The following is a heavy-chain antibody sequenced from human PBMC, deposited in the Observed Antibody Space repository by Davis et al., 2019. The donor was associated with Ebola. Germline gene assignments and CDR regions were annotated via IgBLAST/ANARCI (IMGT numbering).Heavy chain of an antibody. CDR1: GGTFSSYA. D-gene: IGHD2-15*01. Sequence: SVKVSCKASGGTFSSYAISWVRQAPGQGLEWMGRIIPILDIANYAQKFQGRVTITADKSTSTAYMELSSLRSEDTAVYYCARDLGAPYCSGGSCYPKNDYWGQGTLVTVSS. J-gene: IGHJ4*02. CDR3: ARDLGAPYCSGGSCYPKNDY. V-gene: IGHV1-69*04. CDR2: IIPILDIA.